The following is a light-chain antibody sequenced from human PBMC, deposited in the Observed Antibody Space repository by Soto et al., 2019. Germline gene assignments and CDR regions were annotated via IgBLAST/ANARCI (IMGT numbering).Light chain of an antibody. V-gene: IGKV3-20*01. J-gene: IGKJ3*01. CDR1: QSVSDSY. Sequence: EIVLTQSPGTLSLSPGERATLSCRASQSVSDSYLAWYQQKPGQAPRLLIYASSRATGIPDRFSGSGSGTHFTLSISILEPDDFAVYYCQHYGTSALFGPGTRVDIK. CDR3: QHYGTSAL. CDR2: AS.